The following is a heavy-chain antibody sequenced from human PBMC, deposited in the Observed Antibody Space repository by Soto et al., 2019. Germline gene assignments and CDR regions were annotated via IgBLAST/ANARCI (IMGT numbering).Heavy chain of an antibody. J-gene: IGHJ5*02. V-gene: IGHV4-59*01. CDR3: ATAPRGGWFDP. D-gene: IGHD3-10*01. Sequence: PSETLSLTCTVSGGSISSYYWSWIRQPPGKGLEWIGYIYYSGSTNYNPSLKSRVTISVDTSKNQFSLKLSSVTAADTAVYYCATAPRGGWFDPWGQGTLVTVSS. CDR2: IYYSGST. CDR1: GGSISSYY.